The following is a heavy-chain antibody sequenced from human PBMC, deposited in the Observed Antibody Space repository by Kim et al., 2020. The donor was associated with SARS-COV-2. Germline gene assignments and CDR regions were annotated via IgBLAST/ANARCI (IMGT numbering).Heavy chain of an antibody. J-gene: IGHJ4*02. CDR3: AARGSGSYC. D-gene: IGHD3-10*01. Sequence: GGSLRLSCAASGFTLSSYAMSWVRQAPGKGLEWVSGISGSGGGTYYTDSVKGRFTISRDNSKNTLYLQMNSLRVEDTAVYFCAARGSGSYCWGQGTLVTVSS. CDR2: ISGSGGGT. CDR1: GFTLSSYA. V-gene: IGHV3-23*01.